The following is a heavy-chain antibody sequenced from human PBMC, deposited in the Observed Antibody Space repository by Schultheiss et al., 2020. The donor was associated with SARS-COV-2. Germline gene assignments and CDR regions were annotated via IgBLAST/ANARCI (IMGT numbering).Heavy chain of an antibody. V-gene: IGHV4-59*12. J-gene: IGHJ6*03. Sequence: SETLSLTCTVSGGSISSYYWSWIRQPPGKGLEWIGYIYYSGSTNYNPSLKSRVTMSVDTSKNQFSLKLSSVTAADTAVYYCARGQPSRYCSSTSCYMGRYYYYYYMDVWGKGTTVTVSS. D-gene: IGHD2-2*02. CDR1: GGSISSYY. CDR2: IYYSGST. CDR3: ARGQPSRYCSSTSCYMGRYYYYYYMDV.